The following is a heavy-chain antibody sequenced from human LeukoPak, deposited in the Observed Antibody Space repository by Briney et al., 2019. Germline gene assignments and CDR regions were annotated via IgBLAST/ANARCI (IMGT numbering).Heavy chain of an antibody. D-gene: IGHD2-21*02. Sequence: SETLSLTCTVSGGSISSYYWNWIRQSAGKGLERIGRINTSGSTNYNPALRSRVTMSVNTSKNQFSLNLTSVTAADTAVYSCAREGGDPRWLDPWGQGTLVTVSS. CDR1: GGSISSYY. CDR3: AREGGDPRWLDP. V-gene: IGHV4-4*07. CDR2: INTSGST. J-gene: IGHJ5*02.